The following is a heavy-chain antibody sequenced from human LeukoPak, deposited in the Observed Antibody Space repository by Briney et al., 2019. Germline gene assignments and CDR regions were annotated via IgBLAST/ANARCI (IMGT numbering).Heavy chain of an antibody. J-gene: IGHJ4*02. V-gene: IGHV3-23*01. CDR3: ARSAVGTSCCTAVDY. CDR2: ISTSGDRT. Sequence: PGRSLRLACAASGLTFSTYAMTWVRHAPGKGLEWVSGISTSGDRTYYADSVKGRFTISRDNSKNTLYLQMNSLRAEDTAEYYCARSAVGTSCCTAVDYWGQGTLVTVSS. CDR1: GLTFSTYA. D-gene: IGHD1-26*01.